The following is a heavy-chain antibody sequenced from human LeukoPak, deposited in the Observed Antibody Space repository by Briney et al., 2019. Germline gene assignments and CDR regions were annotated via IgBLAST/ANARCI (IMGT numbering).Heavy chain of an antibody. D-gene: IGHD4-11*01. Sequence: PSETLSLTCAVYGGSFSGYYWSWIRQPPGKGLEWIGEINHSGSTNYNPSLKSRVTIPVDTSKNQFSLKLSSVTAADTAVYYCAIGGTVTLRLFDYWGQGTLVTVSS. J-gene: IGHJ4*02. V-gene: IGHV4-34*01. CDR2: INHSGST. CDR1: GGSFSGYY. CDR3: AIGGTVTLRLFDY.